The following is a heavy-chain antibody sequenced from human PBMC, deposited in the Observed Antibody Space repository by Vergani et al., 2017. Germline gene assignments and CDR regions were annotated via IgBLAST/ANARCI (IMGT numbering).Heavy chain of an antibody. J-gene: IGHJ4*02. CDR2: IIPIFGTA. D-gene: IGHD6-6*01. V-gene: IGHV1-69*01. CDR3: ARDHSSSSMSYYFDY. Sequence: QVQLVQSGAEVKKPGSSVKVSCKASGGTFSSYAISWVRQAPGQGLEWMGGIIPIFGTANYAQKFQGRVTITADESPSTAYMELSSLRSEDTAVYYCARDHSSSSMSYYFDYWGQGTLVTVSS. CDR1: GGTFSSYA.